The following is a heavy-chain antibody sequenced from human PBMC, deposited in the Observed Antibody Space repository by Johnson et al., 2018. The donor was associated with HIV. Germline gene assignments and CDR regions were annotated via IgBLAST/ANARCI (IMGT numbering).Heavy chain of an antibody. CDR3: AKDEAQTLASAGRDAFDF. CDR2: IKYDGSGK. D-gene: IGHD6-13*01. CDR1: GFIFSGYW. Sequence: VQLVESGGGLVQPGGSLRLSCAASGFIFSGYWMNWVRQAPGKGLEWVAGIKYDGSGKFCVDSVKGRFTISRDNAKDSLFLQMNSLRAEDTALYYCAKDEAQTLASAGRDAFDFWGQGTAVTV. J-gene: IGHJ3*01. V-gene: IGHV3-7*03.